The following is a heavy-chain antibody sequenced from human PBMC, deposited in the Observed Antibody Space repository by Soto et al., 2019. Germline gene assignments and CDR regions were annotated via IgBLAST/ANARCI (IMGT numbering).Heavy chain of an antibody. V-gene: IGHV3-53*01. Sequence: PGGSLRLSCAASGFTVSSNYMSWVRQAPGKGLEWVSVIYSGGSTYYADSVKGRFTISRDNSKNTLYLQMNSLRAEDTAVYYCATQRNYYDSSGYYYDTDYWGQGTLVTAPQ. J-gene: IGHJ4*02. CDR2: IYSGGST. D-gene: IGHD3-22*01. CDR1: GFTVSSNY. CDR3: ATQRNYYDSSGYYYDTDY.